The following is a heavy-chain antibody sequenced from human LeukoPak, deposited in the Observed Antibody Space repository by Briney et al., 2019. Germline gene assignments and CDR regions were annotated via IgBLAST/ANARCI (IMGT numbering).Heavy chain of an antibody. V-gene: IGHV3-33*01. D-gene: IGHD1-14*01. Sequence: PGRSLRHSCAGSGFTFGGYGMYWFRQTPGKGLEWVAVIAYDGSRAFYADSVKGRFTISGDNSKNTMSVQMDDLRAEDTAVYYCTRYNNDHFDYWGQGTLVTVSS. CDR2: IAYDGSRA. J-gene: IGHJ4*02. CDR3: TRYNNDHFDY. CDR1: GFTFGGYG.